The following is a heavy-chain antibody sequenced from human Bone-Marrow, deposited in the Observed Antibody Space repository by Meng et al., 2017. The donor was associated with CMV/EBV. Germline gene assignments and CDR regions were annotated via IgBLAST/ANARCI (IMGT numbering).Heavy chain of an antibody. Sequence: EVRVVGSVGGLVKPGGARGLSCAVSGFTLTRYWMHWVREVPGKGLEWVSRIDIDGRDITYADSVRGRFSISRDDAKNTSYLQMNSLRIEDTAVYYCARGVAETLGWEMGYWGQGTLVTVSS. CDR2: IDIDGRDI. J-gene: IGHJ4*02. CDR3: ARGVAETLGWEMGY. CDR1: GFTLTRYW. D-gene: IGHD1-26*01. V-gene: IGHV3-74*03.